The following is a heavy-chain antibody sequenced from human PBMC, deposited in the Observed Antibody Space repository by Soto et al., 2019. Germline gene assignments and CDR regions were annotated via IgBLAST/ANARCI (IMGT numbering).Heavy chain of an antibody. V-gene: IGHV4-39*01. CDR3: ARRAGSIAARYYYYGMDV. CDR2: IYYSGST. CDR1: GGSISISSYY. D-gene: IGHD6-6*01. Sequence: PSETLSLTCTVSGGSISISSYYWGWIRQPPGKGLERIGSIYYSGSTYYNPSLKSRVTISVDTSKNQFSLKLSSVTAADTAVYYCARRAGSIAARYYYYGMDVWGQGTTVTVS. J-gene: IGHJ6*02.